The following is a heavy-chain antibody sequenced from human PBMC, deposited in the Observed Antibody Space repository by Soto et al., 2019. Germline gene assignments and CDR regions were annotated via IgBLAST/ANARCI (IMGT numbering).Heavy chain of an antibody. CDR3: GAAGWTTVTGLWHFGS. J-gene: IGHJ4*02. CDR2: IWYDGTQK. Sequence: GGSLRLSCEPSGFTFNTYSMHWVRQPPGKGLEWLAAIWYDGTQKYYADSVKGRFIISRDNSKKTLYLEMNSLRAEDTAVYYWGAAGWTTVTGLWHFGSWGQGTLVTVSS. CDR1: GFTFNTYS. V-gene: IGHV3-33*01. D-gene: IGHD4-17*01.